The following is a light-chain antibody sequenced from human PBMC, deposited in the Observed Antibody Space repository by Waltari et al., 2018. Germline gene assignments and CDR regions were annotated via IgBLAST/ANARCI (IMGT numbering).Light chain of an antibody. CDR3: CSYAGSYTWL. Sequence: QSALTQPRSVSGSPGQSVTISCTGTRSDVGGYNYVSWYQQPPGKVPKLIIYEVDNRPSGVPDRFSGSKSGNSASLTISGLQAEDEADYYCCSYAGSYTWLFGGGTTLTVL. CDR1: RSDVGGYNY. CDR2: EVD. J-gene: IGLJ3*02. V-gene: IGLV2-11*01.